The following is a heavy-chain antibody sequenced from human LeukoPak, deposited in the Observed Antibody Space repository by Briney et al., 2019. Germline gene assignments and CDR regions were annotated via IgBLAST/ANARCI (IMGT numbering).Heavy chain of an antibody. D-gene: IGHD3-22*01. Sequence: PGGSLRLSCAASGFTVSSNYMSWVRQAPGKGLEWVSVIYSGGSTYYADSVKGRFTISRDNSKNTPYLQMNSLRAEDTAVYYCARDGPLSSGTVEYWGQGTLVTVSS. J-gene: IGHJ4*02. CDR3: ARDGPLSSGTVEY. CDR2: IYSGGST. CDR1: GFTVSSNY. V-gene: IGHV3-53*01.